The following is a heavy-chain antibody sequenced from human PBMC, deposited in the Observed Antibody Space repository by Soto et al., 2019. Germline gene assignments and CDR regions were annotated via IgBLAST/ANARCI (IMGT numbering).Heavy chain of an antibody. CDR3: AKGAGGSGPIRLDY. CDR1: GFTFSCSV. D-gene: IGHD3-10*01. CDR2: ISGSGSST. V-gene: IGHV3-23*01. J-gene: IGHJ4*02. Sequence: EVQLLESGGGLVQPGGSLRLSCVASGFTFSCSVMNWVRQAPGRGLEWVSGISGSGSSTDYADSVRGRFTISRDNSKNTLYLQMSSLGAADTAVYYCAKGAGGSGPIRLDYWGQGTLVSVSS.